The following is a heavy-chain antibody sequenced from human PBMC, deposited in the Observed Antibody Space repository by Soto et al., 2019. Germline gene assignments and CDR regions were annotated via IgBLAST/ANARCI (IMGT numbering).Heavy chain of an antibody. Sequence: GGSLRLSCAASGFTFSSYAMHWVRQAPGKGLEWVAVISYDGSNKYFADSVKGRFTISRDNSKNTLYLQMNSLRAEDTAVYYCARSEEDDFGGAQVVGAFDIWGQGTMVTVSS. V-gene: IGHV3-30-3*01. CDR3: ARSEEDDFGGAQVVGAFDI. CDR1: GFTFSSYA. CDR2: ISYDGSNK. D-gene: IGHD3-3*01. J-gene: IGHJ3*02.